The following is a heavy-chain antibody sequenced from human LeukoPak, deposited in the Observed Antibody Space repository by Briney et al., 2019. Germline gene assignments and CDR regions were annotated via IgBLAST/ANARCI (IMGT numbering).Heavy chain of an antibody. CDR3: ARLLYNDILTGYSRPYYYYYMDV. D-gene: IGHD3-9*01. CDR2: INHSGST. Sequence: PSETLSLTCAVYGRSFSGYYWSWIRQPPGKGLEWIGEINHSGSTNCNPSLKSRVTISVDTSKNQFSLKLSSVTAADTAVYYCARLLYNDILTGYSRPYYYYYMDVWGKGTTVTISS. J-gene: IGHJ6*03. CDR1: GRSFSGYY. V-gene: IGHV4-34*01.